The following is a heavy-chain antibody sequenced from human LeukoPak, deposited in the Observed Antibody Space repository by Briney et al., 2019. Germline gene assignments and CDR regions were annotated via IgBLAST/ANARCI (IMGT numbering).Heavy chain of an antibody. CDR1: GGTFSSYA. CDR3: ARDGCNNGGAFDI. CDR2: IIPIFGTA. J-gene: IGHJ3*02. D-gene: IGHD5-24*01. V-gene: IGHV1-69*13. Sequence: SVKVSCKASGGTFSSYAISWVRQAPGQGLEWMGGIIPIFGTANYAQKFQGRVTITADESTSTAYMELSSLRSEDTAVYYCARDGCNNGGAFDIWGQGTMVTVSS.